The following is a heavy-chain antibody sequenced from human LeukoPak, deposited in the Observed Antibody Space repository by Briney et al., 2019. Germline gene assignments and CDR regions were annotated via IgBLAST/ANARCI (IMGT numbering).Heavy chain of an antibody. CDR1: GTSINTYS. V-gene: IGHV4-4*09. CDR3: TKRQGPTSGSYDYFDP. CDR2: IHSSGYT. D-gene: IGHD1-26*01. J-gene: IGHJ5*02. Sequence: PSQTLSLACTVSGTSINTYSWSWIRQPPGQGLEWIAYIHSSGYTNYNPSLKSRVTISVDTSNNQFSLKVTSVTAADTAMYYCTKRQGPTSGSYDYFDPWGQGALVTVSS.